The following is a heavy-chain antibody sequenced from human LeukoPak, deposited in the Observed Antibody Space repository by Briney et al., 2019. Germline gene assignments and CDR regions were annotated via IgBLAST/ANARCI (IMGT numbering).Heavy chain of an antibody. J-gene: IGHJ4*02. D-gene: IGHD5-18*01. Sequence: SETLSLTCTVSGGSISSYYWSWIRQPPGKGLEWIGYIYYSGSTNYNPSLKSRVTISVDTSKNQFSLNLSSVTAADTAVYYCARDSGYSPFDYWGQGTLVTVSS. CDR2: IYYSGST. CDR3: ARDSGYSPFDY. V-gene: IGHV4-59*01. CDR1: GGSISSYY.